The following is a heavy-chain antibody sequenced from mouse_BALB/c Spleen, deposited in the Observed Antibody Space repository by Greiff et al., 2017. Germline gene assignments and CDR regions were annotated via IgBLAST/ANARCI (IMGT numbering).Heavy chain of an antibody. CDR3: ARFDYDDDNWAWFAY. V-gene: IGHV2-2*02. CDR1: GFSLTSYG. D-gene: IGHD2-4*01. J-gene: IGHJ3*01. CDR2: IWSGGST. Sequence: VKLVESGPGLVQPSQSLSITCTVSGFSLTSYGVHWVRQSPGKGLEWLGVIWSGGSTDYNAAFISRLSISKDNSKSQVFFKMNSLQANDTAIYYCARFDYDDDNWAWFAYWGQGTLVTVSA.